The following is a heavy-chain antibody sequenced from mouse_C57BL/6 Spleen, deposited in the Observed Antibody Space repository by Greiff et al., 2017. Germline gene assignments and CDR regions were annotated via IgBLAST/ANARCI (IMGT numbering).Heavy chain of an antibody. CDR3: ARRGDRTWFAY. V-gene: IGHV1-9*01. Sequence: QVQLKQSGAELMKPGASVKLSCKATGYTFTGYWIAWLKKRPGHGLAWIGEILPGSGSTNYNEKLKGKATFTADTSSNTAYMQLSSLTTEDSAIYYFARRGDRTWFAYWGQGTLVTVSA. CDR2: ILPGSGST. CDR1: GYTFTGYW. J-gene: IGHJ3*01.